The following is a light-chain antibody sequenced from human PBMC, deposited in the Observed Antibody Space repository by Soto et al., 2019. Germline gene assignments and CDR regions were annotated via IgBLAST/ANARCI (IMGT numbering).Light chain of an antibody. Sequence: QPVLTQSPSXXASLXXSXKLTCTLSSGHSSYAIAWHQQQPEKGPRYLMKLNSDGSHNKGDGIPDRFSGSSSGAERYLTISSLQSEDEADYYCQTWGTGIQVFGGGTKLTVL. CDR2: LNSDGSH. CDR3: QTWGTGIQV. CDR1: SGHSSYA. V-gene: IGLV4-69*01. J-gene: IGLJ2*01.